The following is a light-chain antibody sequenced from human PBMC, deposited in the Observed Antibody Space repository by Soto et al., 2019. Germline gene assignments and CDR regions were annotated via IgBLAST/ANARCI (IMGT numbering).Light chain of an antibody. Sequence: EIVLTQSPGTLSLSPGERATLSCRASQSVSSSYLAWYQQKPEQAPRLLIYGASSKASGVPDRFSGSGSGTDFTLTISSLEPEDFAAYYCQQYGSSLRTFGQGTKVEIK. CDR3: QQYGSSLRT. CDR1: QSVSSSY. J-gene: IGKJ1*01. CDR2: GAS. V-gene: IGKV3-20*01.